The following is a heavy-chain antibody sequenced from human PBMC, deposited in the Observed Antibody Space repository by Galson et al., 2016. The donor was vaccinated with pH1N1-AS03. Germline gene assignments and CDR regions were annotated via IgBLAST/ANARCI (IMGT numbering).Heavy chain of an antibody. CDR1: GGTFNKYA. J-gene: IGHJ4*02. D-gene: IGHD4-23*01. CDR3: VRGDGGNNFDF. CDR2: IIPIFGNS. Sequence: SVKVSCKASGGTFNKYAITWVRQAPGQGLEWMGGIIPIFGNSDYAQNFQGRVTISTDKSTTTAYMELSSLRSEDAAVYYCVRGDGGNNFDFWGQGTLVTVSS. V-gene: IGHV1-69*05.